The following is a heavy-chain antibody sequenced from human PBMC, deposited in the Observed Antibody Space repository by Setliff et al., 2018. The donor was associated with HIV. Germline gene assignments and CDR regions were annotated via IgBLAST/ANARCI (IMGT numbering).Heavy chain of an antibody. CDR3: ARGGDRMQIWSRFPFDI. CDR2: INTNTGSP. Sequence: ASVKVSCKASGYTLTSYYMHWVRQAPGQGLEWMGWINTNTGSPTYAQGFTRRFVFSLDPSVRTAYLQITGLKAEDTAVYYCARGGDRMQIWSRFPFDIWGQGTMVTVSS. J-gene: IGHJ3*02. V-gene: IGHV7-4-1*02. CDR1: GYTLTSYY. D-gene: IGHD3-10*01.